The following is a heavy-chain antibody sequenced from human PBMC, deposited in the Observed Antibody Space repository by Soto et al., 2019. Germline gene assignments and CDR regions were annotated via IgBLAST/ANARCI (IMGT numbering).Heavy chain of an antibody. J-gene: IGHJ3*01. V-gene: IGHV3-30*18. Sequence: QVQLVESGGGVRQPGRSLRLSCVASGFTFSSFGMHWVRQAPGKGLEWLAGISGDGSVKFYAGSVKGRFTVSRDNSRNSVSLQMNSLRAEDTAIYYCAKYGLETIRASVAFHVWGQGTMVTVSS. CDR2: ISGDGSVK. CDR1: GFTFSSFG. CDR3: AKYGLETIRASVAFHV. D-gene: IGHD1-1*01.